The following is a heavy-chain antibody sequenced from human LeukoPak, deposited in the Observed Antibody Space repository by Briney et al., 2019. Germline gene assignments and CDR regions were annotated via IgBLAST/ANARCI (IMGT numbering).Heavy chain of an antibody. Sequence: ASVKVSCKASGYTFTSYGISWVRQAPGQGLEWMGWISAYNGNTNYAQKLQGRVTMTTDTSTSTAYMELRSLRSDDTAVYYCASSVMGNGQKYFQHWGQGTLVTVSS. V-gene: IGHV1-18*01. J-gene: IGHJ1*01. CDR3: ASSVMGNGQKYFQH. CDR2: ISAYNGNT. CDR1: GYTFTSYG. D-gene: IGHD2-8*01.